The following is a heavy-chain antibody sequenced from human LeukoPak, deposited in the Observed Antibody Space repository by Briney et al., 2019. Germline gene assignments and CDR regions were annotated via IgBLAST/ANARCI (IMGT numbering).Heavy chain of an antibody. CDR3: VRGRYNYGDYPFDY. CDR2: IKQDGSEK. Sequence: GGSLRLSCAASGFTFSNYWMSWVRQAPGKGLEWVANIKQDGSEKYYVDSVKGRFTISRDNAKKSLYLQMNSLRAEDTAVYYCVRGRYNYGDYPFDYWGQGALVTVSS. CDR1: GFTFSNYW. V-gene: IGHV3-7*03. J-gene: IGHJ4*02. D-gene: IGHD4-17*01.